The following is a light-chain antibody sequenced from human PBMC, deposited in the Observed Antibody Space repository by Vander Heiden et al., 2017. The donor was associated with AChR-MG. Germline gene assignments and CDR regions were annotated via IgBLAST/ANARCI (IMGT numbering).Light chain of an antibody. CDR2: QDN. CDR1: RLSNKY. J-gene: IGLJ1*01. V-gene: IGLV3-1*01. Sequence: SYDLTQSPSVSVSPGPTATITCSGERLSNKYTSWYHLRPGQSPVLVIFQDNLRPSGIPERFSGYNSGNTATLTISGIQSMDDGDYDCQVWDSDTDVFGTGTKVTV. CDR3: QVWDSDTDV.